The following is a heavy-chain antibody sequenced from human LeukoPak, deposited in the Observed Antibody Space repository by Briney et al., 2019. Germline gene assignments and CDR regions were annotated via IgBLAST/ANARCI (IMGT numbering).Heavy chain of an antibody. CDR2: IYSGGST. CDR1: GFTVSSNY. D-gene: IGHD2-15*01. V-gene: IGHV3-66*01. J-gene: IGHJ3*02. CDR3: ASSGYCSGGSCFNDAFDI. Sequence: GVLRLSCAASGFTVSSNYMSWVRQAPGKGLEWVSVIYSGGSTYYADSVKGRFTISRDNSKNTLYLQMNSLRAEDTAVYYCASSGYCSGGSCFNDAFDIWGQGTMVTVSS.